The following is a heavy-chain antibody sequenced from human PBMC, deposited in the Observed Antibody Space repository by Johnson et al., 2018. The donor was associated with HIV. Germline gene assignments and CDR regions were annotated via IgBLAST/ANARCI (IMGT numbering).Heavy chain of an antibody. CDR1: GFMFSSFA. V-gene: IGHV3-30-3*01. CDR2: ISYDGSNK. J-gene: IGHJ3*02. Sequence: QVQLVESGGGVVQPGRSLRLSCAASGFMFSSFAMHWVRQAPGKGLEWVAVISYDGSNKYYADSVKGRFTISRDNSKNTLYLQMNSLRAEDTAVYYCARDEPYNLNAFDIWGQGTMVTVSS. D-gene: IGHD5-24*01. CDR3: ARDEPYNLNAFDI.